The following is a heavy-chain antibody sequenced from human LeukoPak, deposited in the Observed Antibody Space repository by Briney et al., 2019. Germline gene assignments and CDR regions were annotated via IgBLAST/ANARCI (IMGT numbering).Heavy chain of an antibody. V-gene: IGHV3-23*01. CDR2: ISGSGGST. Sequence: PGGSLRLSCAASGFTFSSYAMSWVRQAPGKGLEWVSAISGSGGSTYYADSVKGRFTISRDNSKNTLYLPMNSLRAEDTAVYYCAKDYVVAQVLIGVAGLDYWGQGTLVTVSS. CDR3: AKDYVVAQVLIGVAGLDY. CDR1: GFTFSSYA. D-gene: IGHD6-19*01. J-gene: IGHJ4*02.